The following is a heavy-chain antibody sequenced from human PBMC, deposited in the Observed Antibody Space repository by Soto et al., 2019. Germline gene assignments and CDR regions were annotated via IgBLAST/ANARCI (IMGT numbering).Heavy chain of an antibody. CDR2: ISYDGSNK. V-gene: IGHV3-30-3*01. Sequence: GGSLRLSCAASGFTFSGYAMHWVRQAPGKGLEWVAVISYDGSNKYYADSVKGRFTISRDNSKNTLYLQMNSLRAEDTAVYYCARSLYFDWLSPLGYWGQGTLVTVSS. J-gene: IGHJ4*02. D-gene: IGHD3-9*01. CDR3: ARSLYFDWLSPLGY. CDR1: GFTFSGYA.